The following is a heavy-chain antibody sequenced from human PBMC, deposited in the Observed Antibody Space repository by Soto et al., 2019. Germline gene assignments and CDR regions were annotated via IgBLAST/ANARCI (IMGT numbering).Heavy chain of an antibody. CDR2: IYYSGST. Sequence: QVQLQESGPGLVKPSETLSLTCTVSGGSISSYYWSWIRQPPGKGLEWIGYIYYSGSTNSNPSLKSRVTISVDTSKNQFSLKLSAVTAADTAVYYCERGGGSPDYWGQGTLVTVSS. D-gene: IGHD1-26*01. V-gene: IGHV4-59*08. CDR3: ERGGGSPDY. J-gene: IGHJ4*02. CDR1: GGSISSYY.